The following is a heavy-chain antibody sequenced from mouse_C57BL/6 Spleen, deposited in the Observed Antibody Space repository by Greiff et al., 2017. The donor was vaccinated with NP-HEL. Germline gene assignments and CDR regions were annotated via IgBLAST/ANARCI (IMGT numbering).Heavy chain of an antibody. CDR3: ARDGGNLDY. Sequence: EVQGVESGGGLVKPGGSLKLSCAASGFTFSSYAMSWVRQTPEKRLEWVATISDGGSYTYYPDNVKGRFTISRDNAKNNLYLQMSHLKSEDTAMYYCARDGGNLDYWGQGTTLTVSS. CDR1: GFTFSSYA. D-gene: IGHD2-1*01. V-gene: IGHV5-4*01. CDR2: ISDGGSYT. J-gene: IGHJ2*01.